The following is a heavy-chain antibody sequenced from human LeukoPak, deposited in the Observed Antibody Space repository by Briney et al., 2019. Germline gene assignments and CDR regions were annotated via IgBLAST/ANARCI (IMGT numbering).Heavy chain of an antibody. Sequence: PSETLSLTCAVYGGSFSGYYWSWIRQPPGKGLEWTGEINHSGSTNYNPSLKSRVTISVDTSKNQFSLKLSSVTAADTAVYYCARGVAAAGDYWGQGTLVTVSS. V-gene: IGHV4-34*01. CDR3: ARGVAAAGDY. J-gene: IGHJ4*02. D-gene: IGHD6-13*01. CDR1: GGSFSGYY. CDR2: INHSGST.